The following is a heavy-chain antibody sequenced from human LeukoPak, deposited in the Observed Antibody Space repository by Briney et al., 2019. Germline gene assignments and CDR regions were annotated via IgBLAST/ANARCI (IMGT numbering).Heavy chain of an antibody. Sequence: GGSLRLSCAASGFTFSSYWMSWVRQAPGKGLEWVANIKQDGSEKYYVDSAKGRFTISRDNAKNSLYLQMNSLRAEDTAVYYCARDRDLGYCSSTSCHNWFDPWGQGTLVTVSS. CDR3: ARDRDLGYCSSTSCHNWFDP. V-gene: IGHV3-7*01. J-gene: IGHJ5*02. CDR2: IKQDGSEK. D-gene: IGHD2-2*01. CDR1: GFTFSSYW.